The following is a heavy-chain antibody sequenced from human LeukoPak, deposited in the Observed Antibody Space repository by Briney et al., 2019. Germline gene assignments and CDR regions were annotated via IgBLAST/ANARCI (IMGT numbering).Heavy chain of an antibody. D-gene: IGHD6-13*01. CDR3: AKDTPAIAAAGGIDY. Sequence: GGSLRLSCAASGFTFDDYAMHWVRQAPGKGLEWVSLISGDGGSTYYADSVKGRFTISRDNSKNSLYLQMNSLRTEDTAMYYCAKDTPAIAAAGGIDYWGQGTLVTVSS. V-gene: IGHV3-43*02. J-gene: IGHJ4*02. CDR2: ISGDGGST. CDR1: GFTFDDYA.